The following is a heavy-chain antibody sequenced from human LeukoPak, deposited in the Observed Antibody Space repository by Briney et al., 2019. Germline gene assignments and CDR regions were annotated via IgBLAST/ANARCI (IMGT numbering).Heavy chain of an antibody. CDR2: INHSGST. J-gene: IGHJ6*03. Sequence: KPSETLSLTCAVYGGSFSGYYWSWIRQPPGKGLEWIGEINHSGSTNYNPSLKSRVIISVDTSKNQFSLKLSSVTAADTAVYYCARAIAAAAYYMDVWGKGTTVTVSS. CDR3: ARAIAAAAYYMDV. V-gene: IGHV4-34*01. D-gene: IGHD6-13*01. CDR1: GGSFSGYY.